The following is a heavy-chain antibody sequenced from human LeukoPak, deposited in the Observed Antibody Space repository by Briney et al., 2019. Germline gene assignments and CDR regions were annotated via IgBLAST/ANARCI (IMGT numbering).Heavy chain of an antibody. J-gene: IGHJ4*02. Sequence: PSETLSLTCTVSGGSLSPYYWSWIRQSPGKGLEWIGYISYSGSTNSHPSLKSRVTISVDMSKPQFYLELSSVTAADTAVYYCARGPTTVTRAFDYWGQGTLVSVSS. D-gene: IGHD4-17*01. V-gene: IGHV4-59*12. CDR2: ISYSGST. CDR3: ARGPTTVTRAFDY. CDR1: GGSLSPYY.